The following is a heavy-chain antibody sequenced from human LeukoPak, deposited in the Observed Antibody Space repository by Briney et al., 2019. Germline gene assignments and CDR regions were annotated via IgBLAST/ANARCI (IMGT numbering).Heavy chain of an antibody. CDR1: GFTFSSYS. Sequence: PGGSLRLSCAASGFTFSSYSMNWVRQAPGKGLEWVSSISSSSSYIYYADSVKGRFTISRDNAKNSLYLQMNSLRAEGTAVYYCASGAAAMADYWGQGTLVTVSS. CDR2: ISSSSSYI. D-gene: IGHD5-18*01. V-gene: IGHV3-21*01. J-gene: IGHJ4*02. CDR3: ASGAAAMADY.